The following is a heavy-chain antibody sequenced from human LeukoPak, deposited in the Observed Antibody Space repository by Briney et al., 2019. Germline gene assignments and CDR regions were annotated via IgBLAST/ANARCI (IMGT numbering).Heavy chain of an antibody. V-gene: IGHV1-18*01. CDR3: ASPTETTVDAFDI. CDR2: ISAYNGNT. D-gene: IGHD4-17*01. CDR1: GYTFTSYG. J-gene: IGHJ3*02. Sequence: ASVKVSCKASGYTFTSYGIRWVRQAPGQGLEWMGWISAYNGNTNYAQKLQGRVTMTTDTSTSTAYMELRSLRSDDTAVYYCASPTETTVDAFDIWGQGTMVTVSS.